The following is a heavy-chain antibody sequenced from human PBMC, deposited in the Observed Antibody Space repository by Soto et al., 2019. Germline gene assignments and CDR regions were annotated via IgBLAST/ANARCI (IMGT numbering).Heavy chain of an antibody. Sequence: ASVKVSCKASGGTFSSYTISWVRQAPGQGLEWMGRIIPILGIANYAQKFQGRVTITADKSTSTAYMELSSLRSEDTAVYYCARSATVTTSPFDYWGQGTLVTVSS. J-gene: IGHJ4*02. CDR1: GGTFSSYT. CDR3: ARSATVTTSPFDY. D-gene: IGHD4-17*01. CDR2: IIPILGIA. V-gene: IGHV1-69*02.